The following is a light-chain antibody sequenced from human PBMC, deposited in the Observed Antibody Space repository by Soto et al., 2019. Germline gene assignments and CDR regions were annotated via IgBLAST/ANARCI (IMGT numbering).Light chain of an antibody. J-gene: IGKJ5*01. CDR1: QSVSSY. CDR3: QQRSNSLT. CDR2: DAS. V-gene: IGKV3-11*01. Sequence: PGERATLSCRASQSVSSYLAWYQQKPGQAPRLLIYDASNRATGIPARFSGSGSGTDFTLTISSLEPEDFAVYYCQQRSNSLTFGQGTRLEIK.